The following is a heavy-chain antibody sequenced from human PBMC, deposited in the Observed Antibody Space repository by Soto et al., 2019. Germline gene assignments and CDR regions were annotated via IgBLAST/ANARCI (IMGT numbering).Heavy chain of an antibody. J-gene: IGHJ4*02. Sequence: ASVKVSCKASGYSFSTFAIHWVRQAPGQRLEWMGWINPGNGDAKYSQKFQGRVAITRDTSATTAYMELSGLTSEDTTIYYCARDTDSSSDYWGQGTLVTVSS. V-gene: IGHV1-3*01. CDR3: ARDTDSSSDY. D-gene: IGHD3-22*01. CDR1: GYSFSTFA. CDR2: INPGNGDA.